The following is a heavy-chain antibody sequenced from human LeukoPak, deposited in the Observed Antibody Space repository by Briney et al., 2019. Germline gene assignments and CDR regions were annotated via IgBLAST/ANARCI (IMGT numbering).Heavy chain of an antibody. Sequence: GASVEVSCKASGGTFSSYTISWVRQAPGQGLEWMGRIIPILGIANYAQKFQSRVTITADKSTSTAYMELSSLRSEDTAVYYCARSGYCSSTSCYRSYYYYYMDVWGKGTTVTVSS. D-gene: IGHD2-2*01. CDR3: ARSGYCSSTSCYRSYYYYYMDV. CDR2: IIPILGIA. V-gene: IGHV1-69*02. J-gene: IGHJ6*03. CDR1: GGTFSSYT.